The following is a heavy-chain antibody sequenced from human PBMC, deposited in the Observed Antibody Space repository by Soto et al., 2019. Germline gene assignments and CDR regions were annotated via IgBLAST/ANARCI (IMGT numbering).Heavy chain of an antibody. Sequence: QVQLQESGPGLVKPSETLSLTCTVSGGSISSYYWSWIRQPAGKGLEWIGRIYTSGSTNYNPSLKSRVTMSVDTAKNQFSLKLSSVTAADTAVYYCARDGEYSSGWLSLYGMDVWGQGTTVTVSS. V-gene: IGHV4-4*07. J-gene: IGHJ6*02. CDR3: ARDGEYSSGWLSLYGMDV. D-gene: IGHD6-19*01. CDR1: GGSISSYY. CDR2: IYTSGST.